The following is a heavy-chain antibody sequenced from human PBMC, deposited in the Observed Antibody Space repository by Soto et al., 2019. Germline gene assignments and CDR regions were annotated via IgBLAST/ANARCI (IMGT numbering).Heavy chain of an antibody. CDR1: VFTFDNYA. V-gene: IGHV3-30-3*01. CDR2: ISYDGGNK. CDR3: ARDGWLYYDSASQGMDV. D-gene: IGHD3-16*01. J-gene: IGHJ6*02. Sequence: WWSLRLSCRASVFTFDNYAIHRFRQAPGKGLEWVAVISYDGGNKNHADSVRGRFTISRDNSKNTLFLQMNNLRDEDTAVYYCARDGWLYYDSASQGMDVWGQGTTVTVSS.